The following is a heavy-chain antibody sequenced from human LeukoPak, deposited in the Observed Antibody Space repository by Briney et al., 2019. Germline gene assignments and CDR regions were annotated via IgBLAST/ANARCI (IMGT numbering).Heavy chain of an antibody. V-gene: IGHV3-23*01. Sequence: GGSLRLSCAASGFTFSSYAMSWVRQAPGKGLEWVSAISGSGGSTYYADSVKGRFTISRDNSKNTLYLQMNSLRAEDTAVYYCAKYTRGYSYGSQKNYYFDYWGQGTLVTVSS. CDR3: AKYTRGYSYGSQKNYYFDY. CDR2: ISGSGGST. D-gene: IGHD5-18*01. CDR1: GFTFSSYA. J-gene: IGHJ4*02.